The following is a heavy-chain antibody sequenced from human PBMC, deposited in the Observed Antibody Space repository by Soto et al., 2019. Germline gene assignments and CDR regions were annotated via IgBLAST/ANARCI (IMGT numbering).Heavy chain of an antibody. CDR3: ASYSGQAASYAFDI. CDR1: GYTFTSYY. Sequence: QVQLVQSGAEVKKPGASVKVSCKASGYTFTSYYMHWVRQAPGQGLEWMVIINPSGGSTSYAQKFPGRVTMTRDTSTSTVYMELSSLRSEDTAVYYCASYSGQAASYAFDIWGQGTMVTVSS. CDR2: INPSGGST. V-gene: IGHV1-46*03. J-gene: IGHJ3*02. D-gene: IGHD6-13*01.